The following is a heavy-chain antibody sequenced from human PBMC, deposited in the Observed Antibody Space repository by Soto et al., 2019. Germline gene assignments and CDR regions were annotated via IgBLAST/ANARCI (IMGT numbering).Heavy chain of an antibody. Sequence: SVKVSCKASGDTFSSYAISWVRQAPGQGLEWMGGIIPIFGTANYAQKFQGRVTITADESTSTAYMELSSLRSEDTAVYYCTRQTIVVVPAAMGGAFDIWGQGTMVTVSS. J-gene: IGHJ3*02. D-gene: IGHD2-2*01. V-gene: IGHV1-69*13. CDR2: IIPIFGTA. CDR1: GDTFSSYA. CDR3: TRQTIVVVPAAMGGAFDI.